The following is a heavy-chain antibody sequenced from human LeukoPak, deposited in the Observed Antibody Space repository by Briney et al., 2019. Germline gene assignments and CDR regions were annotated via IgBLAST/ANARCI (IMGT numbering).Heavy chain of an antibody. Sequence: SETLSLTCTVSGGSISSSSYYWGWIRQPLGKGLEWIGSIYYSGSTYYNPSLKSRVTISVDTSKNQFSLKLSSVTAADTAVYYCARQPLLYSSGWYSDYWGQGTLVTVSS. CDR3: ARQPLLYSSGWYSDY. J-gene: IGHJ4*02. CDR2: IYYSGST. CDR1: GGSISSSSYY. D-gene: IGHD6-19*01. V-gene: IGHV4-39*01.